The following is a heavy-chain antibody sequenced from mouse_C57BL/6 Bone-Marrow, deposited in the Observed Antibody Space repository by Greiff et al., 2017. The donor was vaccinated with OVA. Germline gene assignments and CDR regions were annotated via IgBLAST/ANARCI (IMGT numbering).Heavy chain of an antibody. CDR3: TGYYYGSREPY. V-gene: IGHV1-15*01. J-gene: IGHJ3*01. Sequence: VQLQQPGAELVRPGASVTLSCKASGYTFTDYEMHWVKQTPVHGLEWIGAIDPETGGTAYNQKFKGKAILTADKSSSTAYMELRSLTSEDSAVYYCTGYYYGSREPYWGQGTLVTVSA. CDR2: IDPETGGT. CDR1: GYTFTDYE. D-gene: IGHD1-1*01.